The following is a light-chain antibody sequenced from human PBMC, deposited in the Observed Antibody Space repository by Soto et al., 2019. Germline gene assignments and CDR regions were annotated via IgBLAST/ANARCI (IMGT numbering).Light chain of an antibody. V-gene: IGLV2-8*01. CDR2: EVN. J-gene: IGLJ1*01. CDR3: SSYPGSTNV. Sequence: QSVLTQPPSASGSPGQSVAISCTGTSSDVGGYNYVSWYQQHPGKAPKLMIYEVNKRPSGVPDRFSGSKSGNTASLTVSGLQAEDEADYYCSSYPGSTNVFGNGTKVTV. CDR1: SSDVGGYNY.